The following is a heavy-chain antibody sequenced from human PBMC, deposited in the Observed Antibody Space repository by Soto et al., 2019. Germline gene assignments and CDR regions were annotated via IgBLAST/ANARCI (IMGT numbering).Heavy chain of an antibody. Sequence: GGSLRLSCTASGFTFGDYAMSWFRQAPGKGLEWVGFIRSKAYGGTTEYAASVKGRFTISRDDSKSIAYLQMNSLKTEDTAVYYCTRTGPHYDVLTGYSLYYYYMDVWGKGTTVTVSS. CDR2: IRSKAYGGTT. CDR1: GFTFGDYA. D-gene: IGHD3-9*01. J-gene: IGHJ6*03. V-gene: IGHV3-49*03. CDR3: TRTGPHYDVLTGYSLYYYYMDV.